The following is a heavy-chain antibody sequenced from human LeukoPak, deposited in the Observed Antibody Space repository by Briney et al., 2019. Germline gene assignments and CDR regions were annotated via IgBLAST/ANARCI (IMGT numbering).Heavy chain of an antibody. CDR2: IYYSGST. CDR3: ASPPSPRDGYNQADY. V-gene: IGHV4-39*01. CDR1: GGSISSSSYS. J-gene: IGHJ4*02. Sequence: PSETLSLTCTVSGGSISSSSYSWGWIRQPPGKGLEWIGSIYYSGSTYYNPSLKSRVTISVDTSKNQFSLKLSSVTAADTAVYYCASPPSPRDGYNQADYWGQGTLVTVSS. D-gene: IGHD5-12*01.